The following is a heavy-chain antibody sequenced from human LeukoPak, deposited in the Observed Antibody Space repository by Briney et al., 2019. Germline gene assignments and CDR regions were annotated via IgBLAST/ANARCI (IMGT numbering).Heavy chain of an antibody. Sequence: SETLSLTCTVSGGSISSYYWSWIRQPAGKGLEWIGRIYTSGSTNYNPSLKSRVTMSVDTSKNQFSLKLSSVTAANTAVYYCARDSSYIVVVPAAMDYGMDVWGQGTTVTVSS. CDR1: GGSISSYY. V-gene: IGHV4-4*07. CDR3: ARDSSYIVVVPAAMDYGMDV. J-gene: IGHJ6*02. CDR2: IYTSGST. D-gene: IGHD2-2*01.